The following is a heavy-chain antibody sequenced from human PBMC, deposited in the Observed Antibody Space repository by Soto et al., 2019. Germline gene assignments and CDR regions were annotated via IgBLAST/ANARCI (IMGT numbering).Heavy chain of an antibody. J-gene: IGHJ4*02. CDR3: ARDYYKYYDSSGYYRSPAY. V-gene: IGHV3-7*01. CDR1: GFTFSTYW. CDR2: IKRDGSEK. D-gene: IGHD3-22*01. Sequence: PGGSLRLSCAASGFTFSTYWMTWVRQAPGKGLEWVANIKRDGSEKYYVDSVKGRFTISRDNAKNSLYLQMNSLRAEDTAVYYCARDYYKYYDSSGYYRSPAYWGQGTLVTVSS.